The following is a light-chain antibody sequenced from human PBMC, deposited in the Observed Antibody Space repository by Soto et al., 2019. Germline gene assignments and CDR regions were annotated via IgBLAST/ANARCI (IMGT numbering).Light chain of an antibody. J-gene: IGKJ4*01. CDR1: QGIRRD. V-gene: IGKV1-6*01. CDR3: LQNYNYLLT. CDR2: AAS. Sequence: AIPLTQSPSSLSASVGDRVTITCRASQGIRRDLGWYQQKPGKAPKFLMSAASSLQSDVPSRFSGSGSGTDFTLTISSLQPEDFATYYCLQNYNYLLTFGGGTKVDI.